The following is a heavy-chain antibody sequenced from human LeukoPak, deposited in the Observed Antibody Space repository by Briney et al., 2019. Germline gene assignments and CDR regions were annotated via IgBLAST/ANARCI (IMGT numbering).Heavy chain of an antibody. D-gene: IGHD3-10*01. CDR1: GYPFISYV. V-gene: IGHV1-3*01. CDR2: INPDNGNA. CDR3: AKDRGGTGDFDY. J-gene: IGHJ4*02. Sequence: ASVKVSCKASGYPFISYVIHWVRQAPGQRLEWMGWINPDNGNAEYSQKFQGRITITRDPSATTAYMELSSLRSGDMAMYYCAKDRGGTGDFDYWGQGTLVTVSS.